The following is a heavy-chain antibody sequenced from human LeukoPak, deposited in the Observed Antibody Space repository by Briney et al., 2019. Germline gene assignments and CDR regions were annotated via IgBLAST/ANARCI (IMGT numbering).Heavy chain of an antibody. CDR1: GGFSRNNY. D-gene: IGHD3-3*01. V-gene: IGHV4-59*12. J-gene: IGHJ4*01. CDR2: MSQSGST. Sequence: SETLSLTCTVSGGFSRNNYWSWIRQPPGKGLEWIGYMSQSGSTYYNPSLKSRVTISVDTSKSQFSLKLTSVTAADTAVYYCARDWSGPYYFDYWGQGTLVTISS. CDR3: ARDWSGPYYFDY.